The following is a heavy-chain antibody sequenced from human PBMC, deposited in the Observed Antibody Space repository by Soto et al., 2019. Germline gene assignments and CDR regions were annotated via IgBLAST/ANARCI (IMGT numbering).Heavy chain of an antibody. CDR2: INPSGGST. CDR1: GYTFTSYY. V-gene: IGHV1-46*01. J-gene: IGHJ3*02. Sequence: GASVKVSCKASGYTFTSYYMHWVRQAPGQGLEWMGIINPSGGSTSYAQKFQGRVTMTRDTSTSTVYMELSSLRSEDTAVYYCARGAYDSSGYSSDAFDIWGQGTMVTVSS. D-gene: IGHD3-22*01. CDR3: ARGAYDSSGYSSDAFDI.